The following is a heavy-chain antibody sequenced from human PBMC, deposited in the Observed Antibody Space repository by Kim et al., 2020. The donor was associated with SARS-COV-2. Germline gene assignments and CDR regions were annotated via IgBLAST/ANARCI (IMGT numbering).Heavy chain of an antibody. Sequence: TSYADSVTGRFTICRDNAKNTLYLQMNSLRAGDTAVYYCARGTPSSGPDYWGQGTLVTVSS. CDR2: T. V-gene: IGHV3-74*01. D-gene: IGHD6-19*01. J-gene: IGHJ4*02. CDR3: ARGTPSSGPDY.